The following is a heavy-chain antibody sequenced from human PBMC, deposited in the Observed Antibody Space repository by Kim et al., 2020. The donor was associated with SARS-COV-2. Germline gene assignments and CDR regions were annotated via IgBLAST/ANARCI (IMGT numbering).Heavy chain of an antibody. CDR2: T. V-gene: IGHV3-23*01. D-gene: IGHD1-1*01. J-gene: IGHJ4*02. CDR3: AKLNWDGLDDY. Sequence: TYYADSVKGRFTISRDNSKNTLYLQISSLRAEDTAVYYCAKLNWDGLDDYWGQGTLVTVSS.